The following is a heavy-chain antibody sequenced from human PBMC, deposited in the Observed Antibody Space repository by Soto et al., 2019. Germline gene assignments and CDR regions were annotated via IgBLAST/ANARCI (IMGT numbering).Heavy chain of an antibody. CDR3: AREGKSIAARGYYYYYGMDV. V-gene: IGHV3-21*01. CDR2: ISSSSSYI. J-gene: IGHJ6*02. CDR1: GFTFSSYS. Sequence: VGSLRLSCAASGFTFSSYSMNWVRQAPGKGLEWVSSISSSSSYIYYADSVKGRFTISRDNAKNSLYLQMNSLRAEDTAVYYCAREGKSIAARGYYYYYGMDVWGQGTTVTVSS. D-gene: IGHD6-6*01.